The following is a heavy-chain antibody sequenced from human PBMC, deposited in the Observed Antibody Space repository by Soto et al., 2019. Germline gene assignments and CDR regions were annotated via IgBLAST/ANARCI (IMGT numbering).Heavy chain of an antibody. V-gene: IGHV3-23*01. CDR1: GFAFSTYA. Sequence: EVQLLESGGGLVQPGGSLRLSCAASGFAFSTYAMRWVRQAPGKGLDWVSAIGNSGSPSYYADSVKGRFSTSRDNSKNTLFLERNSLRAEDTAIYFCARAGSYFMDVWGKGTTVTVSS. J-gene: IGHJ6*03. CDR2: IGNSGSPS. CDR3: ARAGSYFMDV.